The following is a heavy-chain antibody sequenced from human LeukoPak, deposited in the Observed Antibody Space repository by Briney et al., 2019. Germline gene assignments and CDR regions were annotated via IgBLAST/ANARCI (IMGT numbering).Heavy chain of an antibody. CDR3: ARFQQWLVGTFDY. D-gene: IGHD6-19*01. CDR2: IKQDGSET. CDR1: GFTFSSYW. Sequence: GGSLRLSCAASGFTFSSYWMSWVRQAPGKGLEWVANIKQDGSETYYVDSVKGRFTISRDNAKNSLYLQMNSLRGEDSAVYYCARFQQWLVGTFDYLGQGTLVTVSS. J-gene: IGHJ4*02. V-gene: IGHV3-7*01.